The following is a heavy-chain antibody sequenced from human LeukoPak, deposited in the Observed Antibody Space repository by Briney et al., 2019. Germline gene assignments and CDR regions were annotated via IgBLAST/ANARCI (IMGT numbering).Heavy chain of an antibody. Sequence: PSETLSLTCTVSGGSVSSGSYYWSWIRQPPGKGLEWIGYIYHSGSTYYNPSLKSRVTISVDRSKNQFSLKLSSVTAADTAVYYCAGSSGYYYYYYYGMDVWGQGTTVTVSS. CDR3: AGSSGYYYYYYYGMDV. CDR1: GGSVSSGSYY. V-gene: IGHV4-30-2*01. D-gene: IGHD5-12*01. CDR2: IYHSGST. J-gene: IGHJ6*02.